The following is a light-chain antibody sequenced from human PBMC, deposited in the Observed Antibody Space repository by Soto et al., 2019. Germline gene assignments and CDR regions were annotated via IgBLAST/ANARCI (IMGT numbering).Light chain of an antibody. CDR3: CSYAGSSTFVV. V-gene: IGLV2-23*02. CDR1: SSVVGSYNL. J-gene: IGLJ2*01. Sequence: QSVLTQPASVSGSPGQSITISCTGTSSVVGSYNLVSWYQQHPGKAPKLMIYEVSKRPSGVSNRFSGSKSGNTASLTISGLQAEDEADYYCCSYAGSSTFVVFGGGTKLTVL. CDR2: EVS.